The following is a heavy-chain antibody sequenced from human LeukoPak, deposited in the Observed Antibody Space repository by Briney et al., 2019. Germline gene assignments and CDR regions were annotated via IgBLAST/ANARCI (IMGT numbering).Heavy chain of an antibody. Sequence: ESLKISCKGSGYSFPTYWIGWVRQMPGKGLEWMGIIYPGDSDTRYSPSFQGQVTISADKSISTAYLQWSSLKDSDTAMYYCARLLEGYGSGGPPDYWGQGTLVTVSS. D-gene: IGHD3-10*01. J-gene: IGHJ4*02. CDR3: ARLLEGYGSGGPPDY. CDR2: IYPGDSDT. CDR1: GYSFPTYW. V-gene: IGHV5-51*01.